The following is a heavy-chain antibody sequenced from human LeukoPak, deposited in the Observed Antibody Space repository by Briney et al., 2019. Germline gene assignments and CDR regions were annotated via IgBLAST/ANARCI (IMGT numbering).Heavy chain of an antibody. CDR1: GFTVSSNY. V-gene: IGHV3-23*01. CDR2: ISGSGGST. J-gene: IGHJ6*02. D-gene: IGHD6-19*01. Sequence: GGSLRLSCAASGFTVSSNYMSWVRQAPGKGLEWVSAISGSGGSTYYADSVKGRFTISRDNSKNTLYLQMNSLRAEDTAVYYCAKDREGSGWKPRTYYYGMDVWGQGTTVTVSS. CDR3: AKDREGSGWKPRTYYYGMDV.